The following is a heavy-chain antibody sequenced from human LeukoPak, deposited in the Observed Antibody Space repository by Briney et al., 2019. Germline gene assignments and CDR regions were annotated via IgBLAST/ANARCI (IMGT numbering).Heavy chain of an antibody. V-gene: IGHV3-30*18. J-gene: IGHJ4*02. D-gene: IGHD3-10*01. CDR2: ISYDGGNK. CDR3: AKVFEVRGARRPKDY. CDR1: GFTFSDYG. Sequence: GRSLRLSCVASGFTFSDYGMHWVRQAPGKGLEWVALISYDGGNKFYADSVRDRFTISRDNSKNTLFLQMNSLRIEDTAVYYYAKVFEVRGARRPKDYWGQGTLVIVSS.